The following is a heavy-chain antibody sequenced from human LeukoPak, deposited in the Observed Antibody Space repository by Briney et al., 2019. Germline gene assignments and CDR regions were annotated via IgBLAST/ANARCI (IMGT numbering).Heavy chain of an antibody. CDR3: AKHYGDLPYHWFDP. D-gene: IGHD4-17*01. V-gene: IGHV3-33*06. CDR2: IWYDGSNK. CDR1: GFTFSSYG. Sequence: PGRSLRLSCAASGFTFSSYGMHWVRQAPGKGLEWVAVIWYDGSNKYYADSVKGRFTISRDNSKNTLYLQMNSLRAEDTAVYYCAKHYGDLPYHWFDPWGQGTLVTVSS. J-gene: IGHJ5*02.